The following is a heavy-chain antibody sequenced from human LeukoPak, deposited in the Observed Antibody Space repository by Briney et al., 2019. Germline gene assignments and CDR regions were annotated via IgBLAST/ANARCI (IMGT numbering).Heavy chain of an antibody. CDR2: ISSSSSYI. J-gene: IGHJ1*01. D-gene: IGHD1-26*01. CDR1: GFTFSDYY. V-gene: IGHV3-11*06. Sequence: PGGSLRLSCAASGFTFSDYYMSWIRQAPGKGLEWVSSISSSSSYIYYADSVKGRFTISRDNAKNSLYLQMNSLRAEDTAVYYCCGSYLKYFQHWGQGTLVTVSS. CDR3: CGSYLKYFQH.